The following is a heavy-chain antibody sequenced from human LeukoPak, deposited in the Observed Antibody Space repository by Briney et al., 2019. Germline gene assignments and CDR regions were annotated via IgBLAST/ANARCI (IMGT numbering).Heavy chain of an antibody. CDR1: GGSISSGDYY. J-gene: IGHJ5*02. D-gene: IGHD2-21*01. V-gene: IGHV4-30-4*01. Sequence: SETLSLTCTVSGGSISSGDYYWSWIRQPPGKGLEWIGYIYYSGTTYYNPSLKSRATISVDTSKNQFSLKLSSVTAADTAVYYCARNVAMNWFDPWGQGTLVTVSS. CDR3: ARNVAMNWFDP. CDR2: IYYSGTT.